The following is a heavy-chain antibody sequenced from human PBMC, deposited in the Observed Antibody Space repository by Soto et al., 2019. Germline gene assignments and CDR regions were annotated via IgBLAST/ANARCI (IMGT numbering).Heavy chain of an antibody. CDR2: LYDVDGS. CDR3: ATWHEREHSYDV. CDR1: GLTVSGKKY. Sequence: DVQLVESGGGLMQPGESLRLSCAASGLTVSGKKYVAWVRQAPGGGLEWVSALYDVDGSFYADSVKGRFTTSSDSSKTTVYLQMNGLRPDDTGVYYCATWHEREHSYDVWGQGTTVTVSS. J-gene: IGHJ3*01. D-gene: IGHD1-1*01. V-gene: IGHV3-53*01.